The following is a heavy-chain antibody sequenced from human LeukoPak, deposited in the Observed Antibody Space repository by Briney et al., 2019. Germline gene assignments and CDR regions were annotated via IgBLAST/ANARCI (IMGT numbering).Heavy chain of an antibody. V-gene: IGHV3-13*01. Sequence: GGSLRLSRAASGFTFSSYDMHWVRQATGKGLEWVSAIGTAGDTYYPGSVKGRFTISRENAKNSLYLQMNSLRAGDTAVYYCARVKAALYYYYMDVWGKGTTVTVSS. CDR3: ARVKAALYYYYMDV. CDR2: IGTAGDT. J-gene: IGHJ6*03. D-gene: IGHD2-15*01. CDR1: GFTFSSYD.